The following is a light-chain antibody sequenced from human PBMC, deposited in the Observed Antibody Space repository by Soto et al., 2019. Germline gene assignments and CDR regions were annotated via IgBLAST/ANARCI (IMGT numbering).Light chain of an antibody. CDR3: QHYNSYSEA. CDR2: DAS. J-gene: IGKJ1*01. V-gene: IGKV1-5*01. CDR1: QSISSW. Sequence: DIQMTQSPSTLSTYVGDRVTITCRASQSISSWLAWYQQKPGKAPNLLIYDASALESGVPSRFSGSGSGTEFTLTIGSLQPDDFATYYCQHYNSYSEAFGQGTKVDI.